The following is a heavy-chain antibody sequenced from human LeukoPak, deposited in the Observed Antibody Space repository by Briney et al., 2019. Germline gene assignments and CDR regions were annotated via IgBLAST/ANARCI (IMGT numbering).Heavy chain of an antibody. Sequence: GGSLRLSCAASGFTVSNNYMIWVRQAPGKGLEWVSVIYNDGSTFYADSVKGRFTISRDNSKNTLYLQMNSLRAEDTAVYYCARELRGYCSTTSCPLVHWGQGTLVIVSS. J-gene: IGHJ4*02. V-gene: IGHV3-66*02. D-gene: IGHD2-2*01. CDR2: IYNDGST. CDR1: GFTVSNNY. CDR3: ARELRGYCSTTSCPLVH.